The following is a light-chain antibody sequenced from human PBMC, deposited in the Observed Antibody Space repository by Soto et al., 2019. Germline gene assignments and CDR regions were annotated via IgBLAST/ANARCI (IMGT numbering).Light chain of an antibody. CDR3: QQYRNCPLT. CDR1: QTLGSD. CDR2: GAS. J-gene: IGKJ4*01. Sequence: EIVMTQSPATLSVSPGERATLSCRASQTLGSDLAWYQQKPGLPPRLLIYGASSRASGFPARFSGSGSGTEFSLTISSLQSEDFAVYYCQQYRNCPLTFGGGTKVEIK. V-gene: IGKV3-15*01.